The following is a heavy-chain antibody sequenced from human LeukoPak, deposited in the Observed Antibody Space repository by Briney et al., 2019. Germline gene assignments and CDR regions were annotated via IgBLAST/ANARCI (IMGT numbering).Heavy chain of an antibody. CDR3: ARDRPGMAVAQTEYFQH. J-gene: IGHJ1*01. Sequence: GGSLRLSCAASGLPLNSYSMNWVRQAPGKGLEWVSSISSSSSYIYYADSVKGRFTISRDNAKNSLYLQMNSLRAEDTAVYYCARDRPGMAVAQTEYFQHWGQGTLVTVSS. CDR2: ISSSSSYI. CDR1: GLPLNSYS. D-gene: IGHD6-19*01. V-gene: IGHV3-21*01.